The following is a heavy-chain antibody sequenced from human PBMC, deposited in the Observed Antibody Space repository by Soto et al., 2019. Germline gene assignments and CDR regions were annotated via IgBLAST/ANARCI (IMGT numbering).Heavy chain of an antibody. D-gene: IGHD3-22*01. Sequence: SETLSLTCSVSGGSLSGYYWSWIRQPPGKGLEYIAYMYHTGNAKYNPSLQSRVTLPVDTSKNQFSLRLASVTAADTAVYYCARDRTSSGYYFDYSLDYWGQGTRVTVSS. J-gene: IGHJ4*02. V-gene: IGHV4-59*01. CDR3: ARDRTSSGYYFDYSLDY. CDR2: MYHTGNA. CDR1: GGSLSGYY.